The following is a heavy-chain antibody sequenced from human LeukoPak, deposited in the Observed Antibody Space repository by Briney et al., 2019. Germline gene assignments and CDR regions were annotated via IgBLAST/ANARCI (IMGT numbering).Heavy chain of an antibody. CDR3: ARHGYGSGSYYILNH. CDR2: IHYTGST. D-gene: IGHD3-10*01. Sequence: SGTLSLTCTVSGGSISSSSYCWGWIRQPPGKGLEWIGSIHYTGSTYYNPSLKSRVTMSVDTSKNQFSLMLTSVTAADTAVYYCARHGYGSGSYYILNHWGQGTLVPVSS. J-gene: IGHJ4*02. CDR1: GGSISSSSYC. V-gene: IGHV4-39*01.